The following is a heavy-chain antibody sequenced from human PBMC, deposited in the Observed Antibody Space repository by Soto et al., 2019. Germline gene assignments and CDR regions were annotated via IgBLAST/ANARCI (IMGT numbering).Heavy chain of an antibody. Sequence: GASVKVSCKDSEDTFRNYAISWVRQAPGQGLEWMGGIIPIFGTANYAQKFQGRVTITADTSANTVYLELSSLRSEDTAVYYCASTKYDSSAYDYWYLGLWGRGTLVTVSS. D-gene: IGHD3-22*01. CDR3: ASTKYDSSAYDYWYLGL. CDR1: EDTFRNYA. CDR2: IIPIFGTA. V-gene: IGHV1-69*06. J-gene: IGHJ2*01.